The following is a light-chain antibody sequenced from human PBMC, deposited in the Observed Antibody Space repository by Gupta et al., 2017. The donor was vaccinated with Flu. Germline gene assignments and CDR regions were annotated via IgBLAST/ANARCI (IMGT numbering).Light chain of an antibody. Sequence: QSALTQPRSVSGSPGQSVTISCTGTSGDVGSYNYVSWYQQHPGKAPKLMIYDVIKRPSGVPDRFSGSKSGNTASLTISGLQAEDEADYYCCSYAGWYTYVFGSGTKVTVL. CDR3: CSYAGWYTYV. CDR1: SGDVGSYNY. J-gene: IGLJ1*01. CDR2: DVI. V-gene: IGLV2-11*01.